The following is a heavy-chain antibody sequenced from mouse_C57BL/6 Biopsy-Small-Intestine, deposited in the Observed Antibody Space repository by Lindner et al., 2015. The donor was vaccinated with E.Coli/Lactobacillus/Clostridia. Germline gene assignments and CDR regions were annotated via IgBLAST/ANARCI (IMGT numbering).Heavy chain of an antibody. J-gene: IGHJ4*01. CDR3: ARRVDYYAMDY. CDR1: GYTFTDHT. V-gene: IGHV1-78*01. Sequence: VQLQESGAELVKPGASVKISCKVSGYTFTDHTIHWMKQRPEQGLEWIGYIYPRDGSTKYNEKFKGKATLTADKSSSTAYMQHNSLTSEDSAVYFCARRVDYYAMDYWGQGTSVTVSS. D-gene: IGHD1-1*01. CDR2: IYPRDGST.